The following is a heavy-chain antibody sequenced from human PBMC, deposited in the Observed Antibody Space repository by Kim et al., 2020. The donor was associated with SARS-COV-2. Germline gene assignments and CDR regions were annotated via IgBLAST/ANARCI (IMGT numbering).Heavy chain of an antibody. D-gene: IGHD3-9*01. Sequence: ASVKVSCKASGYTFTSYDINWVRQATGQGLEWMGWMNPNSGNTGYAQKFQGRVTMTRNTSISTAYMELSSLRSEDTAVYYCTLLVITDYYYYYGMDVWGQGTTVTVSS. CDR3: TLLVITDYYYYYGMDV. CDR2: MNPNSGNT. V-gene: IGHV1-8*01. CDR1: GYTFTSYD. J-gene: IGHJ6*02.